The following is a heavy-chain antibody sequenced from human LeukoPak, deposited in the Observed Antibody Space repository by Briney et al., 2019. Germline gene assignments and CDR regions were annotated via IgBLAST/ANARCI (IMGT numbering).Heavy chain of an antibody. V-gene: IGHV4-34*01. CDR3: ARRHSSWYTIPFDY. Sequence: SETLSLTCAVYGGSFSGYYWSWIRQPPGKGLEWIGEINHSGSTNYNLSLKSRVTISVDTSKNQFSLKLSSVTAADTAVYYCARRHSSWYTIPFDYWGQGTLVTVSS. J-gene: IGHJ4*02. CDR1: GGSFSGYY. CDR2: INHSGST. D-gene: IGHD6-13*01.